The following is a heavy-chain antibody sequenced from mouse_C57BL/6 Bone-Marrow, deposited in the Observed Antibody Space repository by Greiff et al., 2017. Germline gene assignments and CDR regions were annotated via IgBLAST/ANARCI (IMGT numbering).Heavy chain of an antibody. CDR1: GFNIKDDY. V-gene: IGHV14-4*01. CDR2: FDPENGDT. D-gene: IGHD1-1*01. J-gene: IGHJ4*01. CDR3: TALIATVVATDFYAMDY. Sequence: VQLQQSGAELVRPGASVKLSCTASGFNIKDDYMHWVKQRPEQGLEWIGWFDPENGDTEYASKFQGKATITADTSSNTAYLQLSSLTSEDTAVYYCTALIATVVATDFYAMDYWGQGTSVTVSS.